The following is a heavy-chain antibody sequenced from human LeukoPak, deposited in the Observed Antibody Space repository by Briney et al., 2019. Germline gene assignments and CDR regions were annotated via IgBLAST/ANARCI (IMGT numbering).Heavy chain of an antibody. Sequence: EASVKVSCKASGGTFSSYAISWVRQATGQGLEWMGWMNPNSGNTGYAQKFQGRVTITRNTSISTAYMELSSLRSEDTAVYYCASHTYYYDSSGYYYYGGFDPWGQGTLVTVSS. CDR1: GGTFSSYA. J-gene: IGHJ5*02. CDR2: MNPNSGNT. CDR3: ASHTYYYDSSGYYYYGGFDP. V-gene: IGHV1-8*03. D-gene: IGHD3-22*01.